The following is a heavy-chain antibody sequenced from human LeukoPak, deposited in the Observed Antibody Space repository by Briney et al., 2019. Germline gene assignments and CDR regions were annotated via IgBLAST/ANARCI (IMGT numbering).Heavy chain of an antibody. CDR3: ARRRYSSSWGFKNPFDY. J-gene: IGHJ4*02. CDR1: GGSISSSSYY. D-gene: IGHD6-13*01. Sequence: SETLSLTCTVSGGSISSSSYYWSWIRQPPGKGLEWIGEINHSGSTNYNPSLKSRVTISVDTSKNQFSLKLSSVTAADTAVYYCARRRYSSSWGFKNPFDYWGQGTLVTVSS. V-gene: IGHV4-39*07. CDR2: INHSGST.